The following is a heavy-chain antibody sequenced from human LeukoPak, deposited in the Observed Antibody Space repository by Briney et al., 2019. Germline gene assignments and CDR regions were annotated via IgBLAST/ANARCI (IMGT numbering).Heavy chain of an antibody. D-gene: IGHD1-1*01. CDR1: GFTFSSYG. CDR3: AKDWRYNDPNWFDP. Sequence: GGSLRLSCAASGFTFSSYGMHWVRQAPGKGLEWVAVISYDGSNKYYADSVKGRFTISRDNSKNTLFLQMNSLRAEDTAVYYCAKDWRYNDPNWFDPWGQGTLVTVSS. J-gene: IGHJ5*02. V-gene: IGHV3-30*18. CDR2: ISYDGSNK.